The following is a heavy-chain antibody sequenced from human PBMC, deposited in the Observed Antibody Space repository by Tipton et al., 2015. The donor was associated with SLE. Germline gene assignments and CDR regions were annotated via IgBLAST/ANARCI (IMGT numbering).Heavy chain of an antibody. D-gene: IGHD6-13*01. CDR3: ASSSSEHDAFDI. V-gene: IGHV1-69*01. CDR1: GGTFSSYA. Sequence: QLVQSGAEVKKPGSSVKVSCKASGGTFSSYAISWVRQAPGQGLEWMGGIIPFFGTANYAQKFQGRVTIITDESTSPAYMELGCLRSEDTAVYYCASSSSEHDAFDIWGQGTMVTVSS. J-gene: IGHJ3*02. CDR2: IIPFFGTA.